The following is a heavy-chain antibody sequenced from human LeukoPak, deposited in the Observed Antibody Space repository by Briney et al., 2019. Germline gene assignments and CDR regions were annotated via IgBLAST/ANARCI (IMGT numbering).Heavy chain of an antibody. D-gene: IGHD1-26*01. Sequence: GGSLRLSCAASGFTFSSYAMSWVRQAPGKGLEWVSAISGSGGSTYYADSVKGRFTISRGNSKNTLYLQMNSLRAEDTAVYYCVTRYSGSYSTIDYWGQGTLVTVSS. CDR2: ISGSGGST. CDR1: GFTFSSYA. V-gene: IGHV3-23*01. CDR3: VTRYSGSYSTIDY. J-gene: IGHJ4*02.